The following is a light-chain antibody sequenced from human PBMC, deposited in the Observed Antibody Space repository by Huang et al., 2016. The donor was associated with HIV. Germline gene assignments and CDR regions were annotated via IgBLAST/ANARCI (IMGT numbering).Light chain of an antibody. J-gene: IGKJ1*01. Sequence: EIVMTQSPTTLSVSPGERATLSCRASQSVSSNLAWYQQNPGKAPRLLIYGASTRATGIPARFSGSGSGTEFTLTISSLQSEDFAVYYCQQYGNWPPWTFGQGTKVEIK. CDR3: QQYGNWPPWT. CDR1: QSVSSN. CDR2: GAS. V-gene: IGKV3-15*01.